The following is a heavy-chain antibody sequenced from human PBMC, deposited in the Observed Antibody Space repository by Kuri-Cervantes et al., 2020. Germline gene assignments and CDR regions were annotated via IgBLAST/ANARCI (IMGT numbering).Heavy chain of an antibody. D-gene: IGHD3-22*01. CDR3: ARDPYSSGWYSVHYYDSSGYFDY. CDR1: GGTFSSYA. CDR2: IIPIFGTA. Sequence: VKVSCKASGGTFSSYAISWVRQAPGQGLEWMGGIIPIFGTANYAQKFQGRVTITADESTSTAYMELSSLRSEDTAVYYCARDPYSSGWYSVHYYDSSGYFDYWGQGTRVTVSS. V-gene: IGHV1-69*13. J-gene: IGHJ4*02.